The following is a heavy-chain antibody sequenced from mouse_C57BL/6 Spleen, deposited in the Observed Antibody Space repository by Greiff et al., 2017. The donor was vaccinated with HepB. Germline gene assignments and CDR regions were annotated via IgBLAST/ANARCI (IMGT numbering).Heavy chain of an antibody. J-gene: IGHJ4*01. V-gene: IGHV1-64*01. CDR2: IHPNSGST. CDR3: ARTHKNYYAMDY. Sequence: VQLQQPGAELVKPGASVKLSCKASGYTFTSYWMHWVKQRPGQGLEWIGMIHPNSGSTNYNEKFKSKATLTVDKSSSTAYMQLSSLTSEDSAVYYCARTHKNYYAMDYWGQGTSVTVSS. CDR1: GYTFTSYW.